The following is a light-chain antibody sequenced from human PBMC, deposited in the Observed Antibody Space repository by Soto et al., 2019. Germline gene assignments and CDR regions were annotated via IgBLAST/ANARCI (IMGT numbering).Light chain of an antibody. CDR2: AAS. V-gene: IGKV1-8*01. CDR3: QQYYSYPWT. J-gene: IGKJ1*01. CDR1: QGISSY. Sequence: AIRMTQSPSSFSASTGDRVTITCRASQGISSYLAWYQHKPGKAPKLLIYAASTLQSGVPSRFSGSGSGTDFTLTISCLQSEDFATYYCQQYYSYPWTFGQGTKVESK.